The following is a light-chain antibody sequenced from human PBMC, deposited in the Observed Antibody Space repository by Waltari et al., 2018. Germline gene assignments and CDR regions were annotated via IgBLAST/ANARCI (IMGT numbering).Light chain of an antibody. Sequence: QSVLTQPPSAPGTPGQRVTISCSGSSSNIGSTTVNWYQQLPGTAPKLLIFGNNQGPSGVPDRFPGSKSVTSASLAFSGLQSEDEAVYYWAAWDDSLHGVVFGGGTKLTVL. CDR2: GNN. V-gene: IGLV1-44*01. J-gene: IGLJ2*01. CDR3: AAWDDSLHGVV. CDR1: SSNIGSTT.